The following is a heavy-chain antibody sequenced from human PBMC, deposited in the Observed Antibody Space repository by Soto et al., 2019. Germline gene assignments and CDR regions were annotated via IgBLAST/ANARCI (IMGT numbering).Heavy chain of an antibody. CDR1: GYSFTSYG. Sequence: GSAVKVSCKSSGYSFTSYGITWGRQAPGQGLEWMGWISANNGHTNYAQNLQGRVTMTTDTSATTAYMELRSLRSDDTAVYYCARVLSIAATLVVDSWGQGSLVTVSA. CDR3: ARVLSIAATLVVDS. V-gene: IGHV1-18*04. D-gene: IGHD2-15*01. CDR2: ISANNGHT. J-gene: IGHJ5*01.